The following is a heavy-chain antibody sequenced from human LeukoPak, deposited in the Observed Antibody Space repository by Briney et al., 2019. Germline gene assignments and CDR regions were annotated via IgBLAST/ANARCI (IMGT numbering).Heavy chain of an antibody. CDR1: GGTFSSYA. V-gene: IGHV1-69*06. D-gene: IGHD3-10*01. CDR3: AASWFGAAGLGY. CDR2: IIPIFGTA. J-gene: IGHJ4*02. Sequence: SVKVSCKASGGTFSSYAISWVRQAPGQGLEWMGGIIPIFGTANYAQKFQGRVTITADKSTSTAYMELSSLRSEDTAVYYCAASWFGAAGLGYWGQGTLVTVSS.